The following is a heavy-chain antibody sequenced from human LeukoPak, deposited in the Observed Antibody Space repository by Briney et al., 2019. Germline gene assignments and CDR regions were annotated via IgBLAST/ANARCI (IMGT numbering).Heavy chain of an antibody. D-gene: IGHD1-26*01. J-gene: IGHJ4*02. Sequence: GGSLRLSCEASGFTFEDYGMTWVRQRPGKGLEYVCEINWNGDNPVYENSLKGRFTISRDNAKNSVYLQMSSLRVDDTAFYYCARRSVAGATTGYYYDSWGQGTLVTVSS. V-gene: IGHV3-20*04. CDR3: ARRSVAGATTGYYYDS. CDR2: INWNGDNP. CDR1: GFTFEDYG.